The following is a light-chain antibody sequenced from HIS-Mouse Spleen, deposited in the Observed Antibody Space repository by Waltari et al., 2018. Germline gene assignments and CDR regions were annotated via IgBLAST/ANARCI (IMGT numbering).Light chain of an antibody. J-gene: IGLJ3*02. CDR1: SSDVGSYKL. CDR3: CSYAGSSTWV. CDR2: EGS. V-gene: IGLV2-23*01. Sequence: QSALTQPASVSGSPGQSITISCTGTSSDVGSYKLVSWYQQHPGKGPKLMIYEGSKRPSGVSNRFSGSKSGNTASLTISGLQAEDEADYYCCSYAGSSTWVFGGGTKLTVL.